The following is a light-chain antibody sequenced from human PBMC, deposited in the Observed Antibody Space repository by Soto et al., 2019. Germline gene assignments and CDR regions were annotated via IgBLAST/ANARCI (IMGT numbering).Light chain of an antibody. J-gene: IGKJ5*01. CDR3: KQYNNWPFS. Sequence: EIVMTQSPATLSVSPGERATLSCRASQSVTTNFAWYQQKSGQSHRLLIYDVYTRATGVQARFSGTGSETDFTLTISGLQSDDSAVYFCKQYNNWPFSFGQGTRLEIK. CDR2: DVY. V-gene: IGKV3-15*01. CDR1: QSVTTN.